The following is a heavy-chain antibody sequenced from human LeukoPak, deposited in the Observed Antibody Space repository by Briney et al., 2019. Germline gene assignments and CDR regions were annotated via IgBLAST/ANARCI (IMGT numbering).Heavy chain of an antibody. V-gene: IGHV3-48*01. CDR1: GFTFSNYN. CDR2: LSGGTGTI. J-gene: IGHJ5*02. CDR3: PKRYGLWLYP. Sequence: GGSLRLSSAASGFTFSNYNMSWVRPAPGKGREGRSYLSGGTGTIYYADPVRGRFTASRDTAKDSMWLQRNNRTVEYTAVYYCPKRYGLWLYPGGPGTLVTVSS. D-gene: IGHD5-18*01.